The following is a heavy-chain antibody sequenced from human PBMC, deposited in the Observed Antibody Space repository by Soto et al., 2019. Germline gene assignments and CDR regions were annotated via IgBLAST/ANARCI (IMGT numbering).Heavy chain of an antibody. J-gene: IGHJ6*02. CDR2: IGTAGDT. Sequence: PGGSLRLSCASSGYTFSSYDMHWVRQATGKGLEWVSAIGTAGDTYYPGSVKGRFTISRENAKNSLYLQMNSLRAEDTAVYYCARDRVGYCSSTSCSNYYGMDVWGQGTTVTVSS. V-gene: IGHV3-13*01. CDR1: GYTFSSYD. D-gene: IGHD2-2*01. CDR3: ARDRVGYCSSTSCSNYYGMDV.